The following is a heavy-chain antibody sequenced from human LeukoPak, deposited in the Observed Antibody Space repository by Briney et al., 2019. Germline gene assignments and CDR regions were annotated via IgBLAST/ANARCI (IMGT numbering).Heavy chain of an antibody. J-gene: IGHJ4*02. CDR3: ARDREWELQSLRYFDY. D-gene: IGHD1-26*01. CDR1: GGSFSSGSYY. V-gene: IGHV4-61*01. CDR2: IYYSGSTY. Sequence: SETLSLTCTVSGGSFSSGSYYWSWIRQPPGKGLEWIGYIYYSGSTYYYNPSLESRVTISLDTSKNQFSLKLSSVTAADTAVYYCARDREWELQSLRYFDYWGQGTLVTVSS.